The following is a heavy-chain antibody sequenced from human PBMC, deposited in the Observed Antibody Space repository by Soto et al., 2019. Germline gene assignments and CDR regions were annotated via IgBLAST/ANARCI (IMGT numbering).Heavy chain of an antibody. Sequence: PGGSLRLSCAASGFTVSSNYMSWVRQAPGKGLEWVSVIYSDRNTYYADSVKDRFTISRDNSKNTLYLQMDSLRAEDTAVYYCARTCSGGTCSFDYWGQGTLVTVSS. CDR3: ARTCSGGTCSFDY. CDR1: GFTVSSNY. D-gene: IGHD2-15*01. J-gene: IGHJ4*02. V-gene: IGHV3-66*01. CDR2: IYSDRNT.